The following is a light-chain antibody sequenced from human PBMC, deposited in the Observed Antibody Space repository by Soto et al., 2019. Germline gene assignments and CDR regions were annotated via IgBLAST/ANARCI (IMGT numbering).Light chain of an antibody. Sequence: EIVLTQPPATLSLSPGERATLSCRASQGVSSSLAWYQQKPGQAPRLLIYDASNRATGIPARFSGSGSGTDFTLTISSQEPEDCAVYYCQQRSNWPLSTFGQGTRLEIK. V-gene: IGKV3-11*01. CDR1: QGVSSS. J-gene: IGKJ5*01. CDR2: DAS. CDR3: QQRSNWPLST.